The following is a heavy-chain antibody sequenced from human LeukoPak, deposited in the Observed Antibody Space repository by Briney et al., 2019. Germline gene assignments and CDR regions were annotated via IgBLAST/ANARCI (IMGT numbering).Heavy chain of an antibody. D-gene: IGHD1-26*01. CDR1: GGSISSGSYY. CDR2: IYTSGST. V-gene: IGHV4-61*09. CDR3: ARDPIGDYFDY. Sequence: SQTLSLTCTVSGGSISSGSYYWSWIRQPAEKGLEWIGHIYTSGSTNYNPSLKSRVTISVDTSRNQFSLKLTSVTAADTAVYYCARDPIGDYFDYWGQGTLVTVSS. J-gene: IGHJ4*02.